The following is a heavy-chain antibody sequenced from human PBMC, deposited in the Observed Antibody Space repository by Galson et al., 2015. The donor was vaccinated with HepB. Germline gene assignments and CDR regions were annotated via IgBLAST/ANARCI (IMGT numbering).Heavy chain of an antibody. V-gene: IGHV3-48*01. J-gene: IGHJ2*01. CDR1: GFTFSSYS. CDR3: ARDLARVATDPHIKPNWYFDL. CDR2: ISSSSSTI. D-gene: IGHD5-12*01. Sequence: SLRLSCAASGFTFSSYSMNWVRQAPGKGLEWVSYISSSSSTIYYADSVKGRFTISRDNAKNSLYLQMNSLRAEDTAVYYCARDLARVATDPHIKPNWYFDLWGRGTLVTVSS.